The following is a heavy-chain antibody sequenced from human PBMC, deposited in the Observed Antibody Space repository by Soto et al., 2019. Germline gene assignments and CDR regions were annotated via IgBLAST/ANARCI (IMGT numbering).Heavy chain of an antibody. J-gene: IGHJ6*02. V-gene: IGHV1-69*01. D-gene: IGHD2-2*01. CDR1: GGTFSSYA. Sequence: QVQLVQSGAEVKKPGSSVKVSCKASGGTFSSYAISWVRQAPGQGLEWMGGIIPIFGTANYAQKFQGRVTITADESTSTAYMELSSLRSEDTAVYYCARDNEEIVVVPAAYYYGMDVWGQGTTVTVSS. CDR2: IIPIFGTA. CDR3: ARDNEEIVVVPAAYYYGMDV.